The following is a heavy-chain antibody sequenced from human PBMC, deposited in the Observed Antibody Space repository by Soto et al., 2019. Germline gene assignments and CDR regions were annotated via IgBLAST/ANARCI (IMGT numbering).Heavy chain of an antibody. J-gene: IGHJ4*02. CDR1: GGSISSGGYY. CDR2: LYYSGST. Sequence: QVQLQESGPGLVKPSQPLSLTCTVSGGSISSGGYYWSWIRQHPGKGLEWVGYLYYSGSTYYNPSIKRRVTTPVDTAKNQFPRKLSSVTAANTAVYYCASIVSAAHGEFSDWGQGTLVTVSS. D-gene: IGHD3-10*01. CDR3: ASIVSAAHGEFSD. V-gene: IGHV4-31*03.